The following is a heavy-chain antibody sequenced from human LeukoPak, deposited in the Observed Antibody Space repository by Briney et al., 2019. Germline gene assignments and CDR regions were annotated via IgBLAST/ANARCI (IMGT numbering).Heavy chain of an antibody. Sequence: GGSLRLSCAASGFTFSRSWMHWVRQAPGKGLELVAFIRSDGSNKYYADSVKGRFTISRDNSKNTLYLQMNSLRAEDTAVYYCAKDPIGSSWYSYYYMDVWGKGTTVTVSS. CDR1: GFTFSRSW. CDR3: AKDPIGSSWYSYYYMDV. CDR2: IRSDGSNK. V-gene: IGHV3-30*02. J-gene: IGHJ6*03. D-gene: IGHD6-13*01.